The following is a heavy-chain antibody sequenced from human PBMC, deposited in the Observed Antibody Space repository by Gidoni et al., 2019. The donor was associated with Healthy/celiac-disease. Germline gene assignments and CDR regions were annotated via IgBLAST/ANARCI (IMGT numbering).Heavy chain of an antibody. CDR1: GGSISSSSYY. D-gene: IGHD1-26*01. CDR3: ARRRGSYTYFDY. CDR2: IYYSGSN. J-gene: IGHJ4*02. V-gene: IGHV4-39*01. Sequence: QLQLQESSPGLVTPSETLSLTCTVSGGSISSSSYYWGWIRQPPGKGLEWIGSIYYSGSNYYNPSLTSRVTISVDTSQNQFSLKLSSVTAADTAVYYCARRRGSYTYFDYWGQGTLVTVSS.